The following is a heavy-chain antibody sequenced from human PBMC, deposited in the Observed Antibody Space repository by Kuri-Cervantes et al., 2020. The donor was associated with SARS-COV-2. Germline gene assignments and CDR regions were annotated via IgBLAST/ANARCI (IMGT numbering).Heavy chain of an antibody. V-gene: IGHV1-2*02. J-gene: IGHJ1*01. CDR2: INPNSGGT. D-gene: IGHD4-17*01. CDR3: ASDYGDYAEYFQH. Sequence: ASVKVSCKASGYTFTGYYMHWVRQAPGQGLEWMGWINPNSGGTNYAQKFQGRVTMTRDTSISTAYMELSRLRSDDTAVYYYASDYGDYAEYFQHWGQGTLVTVSS. CDR1: GYTFTGYY.